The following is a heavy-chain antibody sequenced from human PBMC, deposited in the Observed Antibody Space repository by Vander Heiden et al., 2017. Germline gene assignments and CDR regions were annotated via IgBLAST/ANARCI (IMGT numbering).Heavy chain of an antibody. CDR1: GYTFSTYG. J-gene: IGHJ5*02. Sequence: QAQLVQSGAEVKKPGASVKVSCKASGYTFSTYGISWVRQAPGQGPEWMGWISGYNGNTKYAQKRQGRITVTIDSSTDTAYMELRSLKSEDTAVYYCARESSSGRGAHWFDPCGQVTLVPVS. CDR3: ARESSSGRGAHWFDP. CDR2: ISGYNGNT. V-gene: IGHV1-18*01. D-gene: IGHD6-25*01.